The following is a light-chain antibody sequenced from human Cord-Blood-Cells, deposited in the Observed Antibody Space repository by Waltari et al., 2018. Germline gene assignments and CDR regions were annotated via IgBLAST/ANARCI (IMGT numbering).Light chain of an antibody. V-gene: IGLV1-40*01. CDR2: GNS. CDR1: SSNLGAGHD. Sequence: QSVLTQPPSVSGAPGQRVTIPCTGSSSNLGAGHDVPWYQQLPGTSPKLLIYGNSNRPSGVPDRFSGSKSGTSASLAITGLQAEDEADYYCQSYDSSLSGFYVFGTGTKVTVL. CDR3: QSYDSSLSGFYV. J-gene: IGLJ1*01.